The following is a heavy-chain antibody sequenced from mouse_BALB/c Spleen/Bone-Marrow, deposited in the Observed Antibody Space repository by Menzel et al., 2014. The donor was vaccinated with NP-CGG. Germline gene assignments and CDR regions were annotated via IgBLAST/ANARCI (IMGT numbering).Heavy chain of an antibody. V-gene: IGHV1S34*01. D-gene: IGHD1-1*01. CDR1: DYSFTDYY. CDR3: ARSEGIYYYGSSYALDY. J-gene: IGHJ4*01. Sequence: LVKTGASVKISCKASDYSFTDYYMHWVKQTHGKSLEWIGYISCYNGATSYNQKFKGKATFTVDTSSSTAYMQFSSLTSEASAVYYCARSEGIYYYGSSYALDYWGQGTSVTVSS. CDR2: ISCYNGAT.